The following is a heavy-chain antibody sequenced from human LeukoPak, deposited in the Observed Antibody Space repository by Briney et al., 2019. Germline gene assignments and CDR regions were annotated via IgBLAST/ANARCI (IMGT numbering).Heavy chain of an antibody. CDR3: SRASNSVPKPPEH. Sequence: GGSLRLSCAASGFTFSSNWMHWVRQGPGKGLVWVSRISTDGSSTTYADSVKGRFTISRDNAKNTLYLQMNSLRAEDTAVYYWSRASNSVPKPPEHWGQGTLVTGSS. CDR1: GFTFSSNW. CDR2: ISTDGSST. V-gene: IGHV3-74*01. D-gene: IGHD1-14*01. J-gene: IGHJ4*01.